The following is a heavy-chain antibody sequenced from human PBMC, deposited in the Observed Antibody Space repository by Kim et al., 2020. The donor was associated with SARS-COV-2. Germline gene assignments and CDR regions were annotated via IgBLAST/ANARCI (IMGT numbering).Heavy chain of an antibody. CDR1: GGSISSSSYY. V-gene: IGHV4-39*07. CDR2: IYYSGST. Sequence: SETLSLTCTVSGGSISSSSYYWGWIRQPPGKGLEWIGSIYYSGSTYYNPSLKSRVTISVDTSKNQFSLKLSSVTAADTAVYYCARGTVGAINDGHFDYWGQGTLVTVSS. J-gene: IGHJ4*02. CDR3: ARGTVGAINDGHFDY. D-gene: IGHD1-26*01.